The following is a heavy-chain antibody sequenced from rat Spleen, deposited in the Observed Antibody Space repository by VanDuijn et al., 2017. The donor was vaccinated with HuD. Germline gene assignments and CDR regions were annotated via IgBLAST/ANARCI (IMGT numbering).Heavy chain of an antibody. V-gene: IGHV5-58*01. D-gene: IGHD5-1*01. CDR2: ISYDGGST. Sequence: EVQLVETGGGLVQPGRSLKLSCVASGFTFSSYWMYWIRQAPGKGLEWVASISYDGGSTYYRDSVKGRFTISRDNAKSSLYLQMDSLRSEDTATYYCTTDPYWEPHWYFDFWGPGTMVTVSS. CDR3: TTDPYWEPHWYFDF. CDR1: GFTFSSYW. J-gene: IGHJ1*01.